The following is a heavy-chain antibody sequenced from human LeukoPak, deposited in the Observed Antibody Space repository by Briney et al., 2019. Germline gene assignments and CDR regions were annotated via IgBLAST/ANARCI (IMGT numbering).Heavy chain of an antibody. J-gene: IGHJ4*02. CDR3: AKVPTNLWIQLWLFDY. Sequence: GGSLRLSCAASGFTFSSYAMSWVRQAPGKGLEWVSAISGSGGSTYYADSVKGRFTISRDNSKNTLYLQMNSLRAEDTAVYYCAKVPTNLWIQLWLFDYWGQGTLVTVSS. CDR1: GFTFSSYA. CDR2: ISGSGGST. D-gene: IGHD5-18*01. V-gene: IGHV3-23*01.